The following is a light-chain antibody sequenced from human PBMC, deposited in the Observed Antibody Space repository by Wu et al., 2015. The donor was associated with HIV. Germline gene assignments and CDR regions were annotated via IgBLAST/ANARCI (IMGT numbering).Light chain of an antibody. CDR2: GAS. CDR1: QSVSSN. V-gene: IGKV3-15*01. Sequence: EIVMTQSPATLSVSPGERATLSCRASQSVSSNLARYQQKPGQAPRLLIYGASTRATGIPARFSGSGSGTEFTLTISSLQSEDFAVYYCQQYNDYTWTFGQGTKVDIK. CDR3: QQYNDYTWT. J-gene: IGKJ1*01.